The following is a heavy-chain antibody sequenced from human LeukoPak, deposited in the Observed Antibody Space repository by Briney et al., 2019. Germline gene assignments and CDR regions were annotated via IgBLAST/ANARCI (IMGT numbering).Heavy chain of an antibody. CDR2: ISSSSYT. V-gene: IGHV3-11*06. Sequence: GGSLRLSCAASGFIFSDYYMSWIRQAPGKGLEWVSYISSSSYTNYADSVKGRFTISRDNAKNSLYLQMNSLRAEDTAVYYCARSNSYGYPVDYWGQGTLVTVSS. CDR1: GFIFSDYY. D-gene: IGHD5-18*01. J-gene: IGHJ4*02. CDR3: ARSNSYGYPVDY.